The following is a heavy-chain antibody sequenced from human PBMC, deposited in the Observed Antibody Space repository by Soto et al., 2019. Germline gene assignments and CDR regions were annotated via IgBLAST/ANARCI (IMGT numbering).Heavy chain of an antibody. V-gene: IGHV3-49*03. D-gene: IGHD3-3*01. CDR3: TRDTNYDCWSGTTPPPTSYYAY. Sequence: SLRLSCTASGFTFGDYAMSWFRQAPGKGLEWVGFIRSKAYGGTTEYAASVKGRFTISRDDSKSIAYLQMNSLKTEDTAVYYCTRDTNYDCWSGTTPPPTSYYAYWGQGTLVTVSS. CDR2: IRSKAYGGTT. CDR1: GFTFGDYA. J-gene: IGHJ4*02.